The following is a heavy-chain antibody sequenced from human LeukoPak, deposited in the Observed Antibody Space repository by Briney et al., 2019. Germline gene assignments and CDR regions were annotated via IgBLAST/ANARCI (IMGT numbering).Heavy chain of an antibody. Sequence: PSETLSLTCAVYGGSFSGYYWSWIRQPPGKGLEWLGEINHSGSTNYNPSRKSRVTISVDTSKNQFSLKLSSVTAADTAVYYCARGPTSGSYQGWFDPWGQGTLVTVSS. CDR1: GGSFSGYY. CDR3: ARGPTSGSYQGWFDP. CDR2: INHSGST. V-gene: IGHV4-34*01. D-gene: IGHD3-10*01. J-gene: IGHJ5*02.